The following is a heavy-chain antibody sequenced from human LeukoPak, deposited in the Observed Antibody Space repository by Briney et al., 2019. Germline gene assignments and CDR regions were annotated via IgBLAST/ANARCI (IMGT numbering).Heavy chain of an antibody. V-gene: IGHV4-38-2*02. CDR2: IYHSGST. CDR3: ARGVNDYDILTGYYYYMDV. Sequence: SETLSLTCTVSGYSISSGYNWGWIRQPPGKGLEWIGNIYHSGSTFYSPSLKGRVTISVDTSKNQFSLKLSSVTAADTAVYYCARGVNDYDILTGYYYYMDVWGKGTTVTVSS. D-gene: IGHD3-9*01. CDR1: GYSISSGYN. J-gene: IGHJ6*03.